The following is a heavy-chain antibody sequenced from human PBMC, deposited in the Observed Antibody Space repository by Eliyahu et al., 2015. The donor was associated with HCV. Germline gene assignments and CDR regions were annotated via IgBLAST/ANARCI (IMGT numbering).Heavy chain of an antibody. J-gene: IGHJ4*02. CDR3: AGARSRRSGELLSDY. V-gene: IGHV4-34*01. CDR2: INHRGTT. CDR1: GGSFSDYY. D-gene: IGHD3-10*01. Sequence: QVQLQQWGAGLLKPSETLSLTCAVYGGSFSDYYWSWIRQPPGKGLEWIGEINHRGTTKYNLSLKSRVTISADTSKKQFSLKLASVTAADTAVYYCAGARSRRSGELLSDYWGQGTLVTVSS.